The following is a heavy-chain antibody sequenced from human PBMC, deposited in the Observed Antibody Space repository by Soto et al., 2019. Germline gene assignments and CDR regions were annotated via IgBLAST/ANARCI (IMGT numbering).Heavy chain of an antibody. CDR1: GYTFTSYY. Sequence: ASVKVYCKASGYTFTSYYMHWVRQAPGQGLEWMGIINPSGGSTSYAQKFQGRVTMTRDTSTSTVYMELSSLRSEDTAVYYCASLHSRDGYNFGYFDYWGQGTLVTVSS. D-gene: IGHD5-12*01. CDR2: INPSGGST. J-gene: IGHJ4*02. CDR3: ASLHSRDGYNFGYFDY. V-gene: IGHV1-46*01.